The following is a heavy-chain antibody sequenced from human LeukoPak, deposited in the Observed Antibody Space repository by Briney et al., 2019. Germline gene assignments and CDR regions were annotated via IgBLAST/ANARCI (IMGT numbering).Heavy chain of an antibody. V-gene: IGHV3-23*01. CDR2: ISRGTATT. D-gene: IGHD3-10*02. J-gene: IGHJ6*04. CDR3: AELGITMIGGV. Sequence: GGSLRLSCAASGFTFSNYAMSWVRQAPGKGLEWVSTISRGTATTYYADSVKGRFIISRDNAKNSLYLQMNSLRAEDTAVYYCAELGITMIGGVWGKGTTVTISS. CDR1: GFTFSNYA.